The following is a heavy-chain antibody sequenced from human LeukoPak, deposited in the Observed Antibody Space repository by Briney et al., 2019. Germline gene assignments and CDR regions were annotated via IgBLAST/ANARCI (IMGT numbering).Heavy chain of an antibody. Sequence: PSETLSLTCAVSGGSISSGDYYWSWIRQPPGKGLEWIGYIYYSGSTYYNPSLKSRVTISVDTSKNQFSLKLSSVTAADTAVYYCAREDLPYYFDYWGQGTLVTVSS. D-gene: IGHD3-3*01. CDR3: AREDLPYYFDY. J-gene: IGHJ4*02. CDR1: GGSISSGDYY. CDR2: IYYSGST. V-gene: IGHV4-30-4*08.